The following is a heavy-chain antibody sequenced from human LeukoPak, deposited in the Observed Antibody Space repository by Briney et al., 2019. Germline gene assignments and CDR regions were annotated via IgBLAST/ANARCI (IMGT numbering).Heavy chain of an antibody. J-gene: IGHJ4*02. Sequence: PGGSLRLSCAASEFTVSVNYMSWVRQAPGKGLEWVSAISGSGSSGVSTYYADSVRGRFTISRDNSKNTLYLQMNSLRAEDTAVYYCAKSGYNRFDYWGQGTLVTVSS. V-gene: IGHV3-23*01. CDR2: ISGSGSSGVST. D-gene: IGHD5-24*01. CDR1: EFTVSVNY. CDR3: AKSGYNRFDY.